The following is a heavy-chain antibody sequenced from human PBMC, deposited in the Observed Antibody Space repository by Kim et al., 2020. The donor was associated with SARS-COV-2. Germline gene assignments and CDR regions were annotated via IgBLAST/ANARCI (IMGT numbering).Heavy chain of an antibody. CDR1: VFTFSSYA. J-gene: IGHJ6*02. D-gene: IGHD6-13*01. CDR3: AKDGSSSWFRKDVGYYGRDV. CDR2: IWYDGSNK. Sequence: GGSLRLSCAASVFTFSSYAMHWVRQAPGKGLEWVAVIWYDGSNKYYADSVKGRFAISRDNSKNTLYLQMNSLRAEDTAVYYCAKDGSSSWFRKDVGYYGRDVWGQGTAVTVS. V-gene: IGHV3-33*06.